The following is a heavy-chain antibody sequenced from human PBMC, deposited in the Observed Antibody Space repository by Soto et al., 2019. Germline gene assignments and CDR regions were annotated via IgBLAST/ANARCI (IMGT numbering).Heavy chain of an antibody. V-gene: IGHV1-69*14. CDR2: ILPIFDTA. CDR3: ARGHEYGGNSDAFDI. J-gene: IGHJ3*02. Sequence: QVQLVQSGAEVKKPGSSVKVSCKASGGTFSTSSINWLRQAPGQRPEWMGNILPIFDTADYPQKFRDRVTITPDKSTNTAYMELRSLFSEDAAVYYCARGHEYGGNSDAFDIWGQGTVVTVSS. CDR1: GGTFSTSS. D-gene: IGHD4-17*01.